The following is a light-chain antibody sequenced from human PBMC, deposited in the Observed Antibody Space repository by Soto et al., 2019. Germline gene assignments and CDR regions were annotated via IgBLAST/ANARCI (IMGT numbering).Light chain of an antibody. CDR3: QQSYSTLET. CDR1: QSISSY. CDR2: AAS. V-gene: IGKV1-39*01. J-gene: IGKJ1*01. Sequence: DIQMTQSPSSLSASVGDRVTITCRASQSISSYLNWYQQKPGKAPKLLIYAASSLQSGVPSRFSGSVSGTDFTLTISSLQPEDFATYYCQQSYSTLETFGQGTTVEIK.